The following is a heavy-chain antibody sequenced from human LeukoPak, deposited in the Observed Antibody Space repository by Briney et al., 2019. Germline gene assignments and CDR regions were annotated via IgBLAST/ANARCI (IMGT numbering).Heavy chain of an antibody. Sequence: PGESLKISCKGSGYSFTSYWIGWVRQMPGKGLEWMGIIYPGDSDTRYSPSFQGQVTIPADKSISTAYLQWSSLKASDTAMYYCARTYLSVLSGGWFDPWGQGTLVTVSS. J-gene: IGHJ5*02. D-gene: IGHD2-15*01. CDR1: GYSFTSYW. CDR2: IYPGDSDT. V-gene: IGHV5-51*01. CDR3: ARTYLSVLSGGWFDP.